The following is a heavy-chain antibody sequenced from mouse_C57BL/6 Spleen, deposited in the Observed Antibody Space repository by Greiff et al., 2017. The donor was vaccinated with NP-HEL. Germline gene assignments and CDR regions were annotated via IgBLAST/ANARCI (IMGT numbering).Heavy chain of an antibody. V-gene: IGHV1-54*01. D-gene: IGHD1-1*01. CDR2: INPGSGGT. J-gene: IGHJ1*03. Sequence: VQLQQSGAELVRPGTSVKVSCKASGYAFTNYLIEWVKQRPGQGLEWIGVINPGSGGTNYNEKFKGKATMPADKSSSTAYMHLSSLTSEDSAVYFCARRYGSSSYWYFDVWGTGTTVTVSS. CDR1: GYAFTNYL. CDR3: ARRYGSSSYWYFDV.